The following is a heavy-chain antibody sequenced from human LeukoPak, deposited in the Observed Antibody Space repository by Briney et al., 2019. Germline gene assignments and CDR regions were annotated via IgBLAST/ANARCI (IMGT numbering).Heavy chain of an antibody. CDR3: ARDQIVVVPAASYDAFDI. CDR1: GFTFSSYW. D-gene: IGHD2-2*01. Sequence: GGSLRLSCAASGFTFSSYWMSWVRQAPGKGLEWVANIKQDGSEKYYVDSVKGRFTISRDNAKNSLYLQMNSLRAEDTAVYYCARDQIVVVPAASYDAFDIWGQGTMVTVSS. V-gene: IGHV3-7*01. CDR2: IKQDGSEK. J-gene: IGHJ3*02.